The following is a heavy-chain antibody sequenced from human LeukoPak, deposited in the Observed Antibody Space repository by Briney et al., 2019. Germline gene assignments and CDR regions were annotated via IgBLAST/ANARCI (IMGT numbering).Heavy chain of an antibody. CDR1: GFTFSSYW. CDR2: INNDGSIT. CDR3: ARGQAAGLNWFDP. V-gene: IGHV3-74*01. J-gene: IGHJ5*02. Sequence: PGGSLRLSCAASGFTFSSYWMHWVRQDPGKGLVWVSRINNDGSITDYADSVKGRFTISRDNAKNTLYLQMNSLRAEDTAVYYCARGQAAGLNWFDPWGQGTLVTVSS. D-gene: IGHD6-13*01.